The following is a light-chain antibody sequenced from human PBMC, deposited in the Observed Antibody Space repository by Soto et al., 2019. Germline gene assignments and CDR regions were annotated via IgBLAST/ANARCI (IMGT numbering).Light chain of an antibody. CDR2: STN. J-gene: IGLJ3*02. Sequence: QTVVTQEPSFSVSPGRTVTLTCGLSSGSVSTSYYPSWYQLTPGKAPRTLIYSTNPRSSGVPNRFSGSILENKAALTITGAQADDESDYYCVLYMGTGISVFGGGTKLTVL. CDR1: SGSVSTSYY. CDR3: VLYMGTGISV. V-gene: IGLV8-61*01.